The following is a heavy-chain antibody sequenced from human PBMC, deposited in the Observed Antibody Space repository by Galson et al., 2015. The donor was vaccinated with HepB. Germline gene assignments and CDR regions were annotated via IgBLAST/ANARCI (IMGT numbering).Heavy chain of an antibody. V-gene: IGHV3-30*03. D-gene: IGHD6-19*01. CDR2: ISYDGSNT. CDR3: TRAVVVAGNDSFDI. CDR1: GFTFSNHG. J-gene: IGHJ3*02. Sequence: SLRLSCAASGFTFSNHGIHWVRQAPGKGLEWVAAISYDGSNTYYGNSVKGRITISRDNSKDTVYLQMNSLTAEDTAVYYCTRAVVVAGNDSFDIWGQGTMVTVS.